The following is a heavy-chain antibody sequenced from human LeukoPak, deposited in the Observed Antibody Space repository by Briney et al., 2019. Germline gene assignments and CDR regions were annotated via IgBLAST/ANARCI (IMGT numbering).Heavy chain of an antibody. J-gene: IGHJ4*02. D-gene: IGHD4-23*01. CDR2: INPNSGGT. CDR1: GYTFTGYY. Sequence: RASVTVSCKASGYTFTGYYMHWVRQAPGQGLEWMGWINPNSGGTNYAQKFQGRVTMTRDTSISTAYMELSRLRSDDTAVYYCARLTDYGGREYFDYWGQGTLVTVSS. CDR3: ARLTDYGGREYFDY. V-gene: IGHV1-2*02.